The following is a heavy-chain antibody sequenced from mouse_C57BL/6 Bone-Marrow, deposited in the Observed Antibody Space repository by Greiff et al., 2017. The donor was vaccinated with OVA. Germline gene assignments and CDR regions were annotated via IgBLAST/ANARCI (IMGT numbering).Heavy chain of an antibody. Sequence: QVQLQQPGAELVRPGSSVKLSCKASGYTFTSYWMHWVKQRPIPGLEWIGNIDPSDSETNYNQKFKDKATLTVDKSSSTAYMQLSSLTSEDSAVDYCAREDYDPFCYWGQGTTLTVSS. V-gene: IGHV1-52*01. D-gene: IGHD2-4*01. J-gene: IGHJ2*01. CDR1: GYTFTSYW. CDR3: AREDYDPFCY. CDR2: IDPSDSET.